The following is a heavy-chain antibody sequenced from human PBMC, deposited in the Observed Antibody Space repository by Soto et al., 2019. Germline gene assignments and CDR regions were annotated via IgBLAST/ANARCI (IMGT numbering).Heavy chain of an antibody. CDR1: RFIFISYG. D-gene: IGHD5-18*01. CDR2: TSYDGNNK. Sequence: QVQLVESGGGVVQPGRSLRLSCAAPRFIFISYGMHWVRQAPGKGLECLAVTSYDGNNKYYGDSVKGRFNIFRDESKNTLYLQMNSLRPEDTAVYYCASTVDTTMVTWALGNWGQGTLVTVSS. J-gene: IGHJ1*01. V-gene: IGHV3-30*03. CDR3: ASTVDTTMVTWALGN.